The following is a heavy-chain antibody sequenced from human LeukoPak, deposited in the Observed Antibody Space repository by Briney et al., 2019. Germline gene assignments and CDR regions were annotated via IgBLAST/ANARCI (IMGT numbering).Heavy chain of an antibody. D-gene: IGHD6-13*01. V-gene: IGHV4-59*01. Sequence: SETLSLTCTVSGGSISTYYWSWLRQPPGKGLEWIGYIYYSGSTNYNPSLKSRVTMSVDTSKNQFSLKLSSVTAADTAVYYCARGGIAAFHFDYWGQGTLVTVSS. CDR1: GGSISTYY. CDR2: IYYSGST. J-gene: IGHJ4*02. CDR3: ARGGIAAFHFDY.